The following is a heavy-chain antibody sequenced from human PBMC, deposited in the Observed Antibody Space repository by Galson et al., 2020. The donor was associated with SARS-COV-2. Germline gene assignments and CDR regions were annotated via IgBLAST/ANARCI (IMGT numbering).Heavy chain of an antibody. CDR3: ARQQPSEDYLYGMDV. V-gene: IGHV4-59*01. CDR2: IYPSGNT. D-gene: IGHD3-16*01. Sequence: ETSETLSLTCTVSGDSISTYYWNWIRQPPGKGLEWIGYIYPSGNTNYNPSLKSRVTISVDTSKNQFSLRLTSVTAADTAVYYCARQQPSEDYLYGMDVWGQGTTVTVSS. J-gene: IGHJ6*02. CDR1: GDSISTYY.